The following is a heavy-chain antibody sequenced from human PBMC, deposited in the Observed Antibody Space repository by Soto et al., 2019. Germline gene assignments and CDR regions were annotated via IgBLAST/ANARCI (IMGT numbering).Heavy chain of an antibody. CDR2: ISAYNDNT. CDR3: AREGYYYGSGSYSPPRYYGMDV. D-gene: IGHD3-10*01. Sequence: QIQLVQSGAEVKKAGASVKVSCKASGYTFTNYGISWVRQALGQGLEWRGWISAYNDNTNYAQKFQGRVTLTTDTSTRTAYMALRSLTSDDTAVYYCAREGYYYGSGSYSPPRYYGMDVWGQGTTVTVFS. J-gene: IGHJ6*02. CDR1: GYTFTNYG. V-gene: IGHV1-18*01.